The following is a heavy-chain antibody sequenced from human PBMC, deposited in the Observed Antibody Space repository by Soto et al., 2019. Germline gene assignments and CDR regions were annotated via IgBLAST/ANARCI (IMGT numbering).Heavy chain of an antibody. CDR1: GGSISSSSYY. J-gene: IGHJ4*02. CDR2: IYYSGST. D-gene: IGHD2-15*01. V-gene: IGHV4-39*01. Sequence: SETLSLTCTVSGGSISSSSYYWGWIRQPPGKGLEWIGSIYYSGSTYYNPSLKSRVTISVDTSKNQFSLKLSSVTAADTAVYYCARRYGGTFDYWGQGTLVTVS. CDR3: ARRYGGTFDY.